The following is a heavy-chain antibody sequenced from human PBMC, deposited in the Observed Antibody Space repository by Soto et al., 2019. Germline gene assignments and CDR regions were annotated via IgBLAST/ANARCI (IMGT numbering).Heavy chain of an antibody. D-gene: IGHD6-13*01. CDR3: AKPIRDIAAAGTRAFDI. V-gene: IGHV3-23*01. CDR1: GFTFSSYA. CDR2: ISGSGGST. Sequence: PGGSLRLSCAASGFTFSSYAMSWVRQAPGKGLEWVSAISGSGGSTYYADSVKGRFTISRDNSKNTLYLQMNSLRAEDTAVYYCAKPIRDIAAAGTRAFDIWGQGTMVTVSS. J-gene: IGHJ3*02.